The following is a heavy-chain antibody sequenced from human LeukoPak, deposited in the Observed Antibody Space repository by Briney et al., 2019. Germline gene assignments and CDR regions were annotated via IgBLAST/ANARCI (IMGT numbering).Heavy chain of an antibody. V-gene: IGHV4-59*01. CDR3: ARVHPLYYYDSSGYYDY. D-gene: IGHD3-22*01. CDR2: IYYSGST. J-gene: IGHJ4*02. Sequence: PSETLSLTCAVYGGSFSGYYWSWIRQPPGKGLEWIGYIYYSGSTNYNPSLKSRVTISVDTSKNQFSLKLSSVTAADTAVYYCARVHPLYYYDSSGYYDYWGQGTLVTVSS. CDR1: GGSFSGYY.